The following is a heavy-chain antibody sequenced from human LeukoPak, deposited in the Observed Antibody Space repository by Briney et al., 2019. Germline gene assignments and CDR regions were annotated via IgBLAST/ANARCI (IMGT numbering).Heavy chain of an antibody. Sequence: ASVKASCKVSGYTLTELSMHWVRLAPGKGLEWMGGFDPEDGETIYAQKFQGRVTMTEDTSTDTAYMELSSLRSEDTAVYYCATVREIDCSGGSCYSDWFDPWGQGTLVTVSS. J-gene: IGHJ5*02. V-gene: IGHV1-24*01. D-gene: IGHD2-15*01. CDR3: ATVREIDCSGGSCYSDWFDP. CDR1: GYTLTELS. CDR2: FDPEDGET.